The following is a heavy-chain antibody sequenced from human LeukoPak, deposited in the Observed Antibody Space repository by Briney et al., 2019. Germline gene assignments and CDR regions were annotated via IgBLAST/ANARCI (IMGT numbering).Heavy chain of an antibody. V-gene: IGHV1-2*06. CDR2: INPNSGGT. CDR3: ARSTVGGDYYYYGMDV. J-gene: IGHJ6*02. Sequence: ASVKVSRKASGYTFTGYYMHWVRQAPGQGLEWMGRINPNSGGTNYAQKFQGRVTMTRDTSISTAYMELSRLRSDDTAVYYCARSTVGGDYYYYGMDVWGQGTTVTVSS. D-gene: IGHD1-26*01. CDR1: GYTFTGYY.